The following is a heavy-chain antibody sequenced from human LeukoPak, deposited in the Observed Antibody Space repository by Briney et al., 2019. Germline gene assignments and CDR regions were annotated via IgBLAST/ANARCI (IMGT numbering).Heavy chain of an antibody. D-gene: IGHD6-13*01. Sequence: GGPLKLPFPPPGFTFSSNPRGWVPQPPGKGLEWVSAISGSGGSTYYADSVRGRFTISRDNSKNTLYLQMNSLRAEDTAVYFCANAKQQLVLQFDSWGQGTLVTVSS. J-gene: IGHJ4*02. CDR3: ANAKQQLVLQFDS. CDR1: GFTFSSNP. V-gene: IGHV3-23*01. CDR2: ISGSGGST.